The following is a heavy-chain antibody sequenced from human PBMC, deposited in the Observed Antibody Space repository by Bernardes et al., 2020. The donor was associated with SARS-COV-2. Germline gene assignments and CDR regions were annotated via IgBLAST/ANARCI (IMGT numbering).Heavy chain of an antibody. D-gene: IGHD2-21*01. Sequence: GRSLRVSCTASGFSLSKNCMAWVRQTPGKGLEWVANMNLDGSEKDYVDSVRGRFTISRDIAKNSLYLQMNSLRAEDTGVYYCAKSRVNTGFFYGLGVWGQGTTVTVSS. V-gene: IGHV3-7*01. CDR2: MNLDGSEK. CDR1: GFSLSKNC. CDR3: AKSRVNTGFFYGLGV. J-gene: IGHJ6*02.